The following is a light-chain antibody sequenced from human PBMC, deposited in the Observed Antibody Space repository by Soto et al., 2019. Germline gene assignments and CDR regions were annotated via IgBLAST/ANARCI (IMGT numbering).Light chain of an antibody. CDR1: QGISRY. CDR2: GVS. V-gene: IGKV3-20*01. CDR3: QQYGSSPRT. J-gene: IGKJ1*01. Sequence: LTQSPSSLSASVGDSVTITCRASQGISRYLSWYQQKSAQAPRLLIYGVSTRATGIPDRFSGSGSGTDFTLTISRLEPEDFAVYYCQQYGSSPRTFGQGTKVDIK.